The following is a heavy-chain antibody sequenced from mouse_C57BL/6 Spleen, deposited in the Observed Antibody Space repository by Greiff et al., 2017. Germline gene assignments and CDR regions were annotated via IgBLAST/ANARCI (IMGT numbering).Heavy chain of an antibody. Sequence: QVHVKQSGAELVRPGTSVKMSCKASGYTFTNYWIGWAKQRPGHGLEWIGDIYPGGGYTNYNEKFKGKATLTADKSSSTAYMQFSSLTSEDSTIYYCARGGDYDVGWYFDVWGTGTTVTVSS. CDR3: ARGGDYDVGWYFDV. J-gene: IGHJ1*03. CDR1: GYTFTNYW. D-gene: IGHD2-4*01. CDR2: IYPGGGYT. V-gene: IGHV1-63*01.